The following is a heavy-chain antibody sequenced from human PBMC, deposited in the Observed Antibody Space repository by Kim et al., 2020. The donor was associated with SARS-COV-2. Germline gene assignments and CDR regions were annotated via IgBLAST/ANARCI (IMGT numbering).Heavy chain of an antibody. CDR2: IKQDGSEK. D-gene: IGHD3-9*01. V-gene: IGHV3-7*01. CDR3: ARDFRDWLSPPYYYYGMDV. Sequence: GGSLRLSCAASGFTFSSYWMSWVRQAPGKGLEWVANIKQDGSEKYYVDSVKGRFTISRDNAKNSLYLQMNSLRAEDTAVYYCARDFRDWLSPPYYYYGMDVWGQGTTVTVSS. CDR1: GFTFSSYW. J-gene: IGHJ6*02.